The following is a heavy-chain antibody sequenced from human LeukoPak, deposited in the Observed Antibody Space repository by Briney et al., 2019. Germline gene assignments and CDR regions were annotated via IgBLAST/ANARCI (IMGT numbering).Heavy chain of an antibody. D-gene: IGHD7-27*01. V-gene: IGHV3-7*01. Sequence: GGSLRLSCAASGFTVSSNYMSWVRQAPGKGLEWVANIKQDGSEKYYVDSVKGRFTISRDNAKNSLYLRMNSLRAEDTAVYYCARENWVLPYDYWGQGTLVTVSS. J-gene: IGHJ4*02. CDR3: ARENWVLPYDY. CDR2: IKQDGSEK. CDR1: GFTVSSNY.